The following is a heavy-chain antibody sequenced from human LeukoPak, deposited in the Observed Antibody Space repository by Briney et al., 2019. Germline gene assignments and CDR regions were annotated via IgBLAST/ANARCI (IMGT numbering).Heavy chain of an antibody. CDR1: ADSFSSHY. J-gene: IGHJ3*02. CDR2: TSYIGST. CDR3: ARDLVTVTKGFDI. V-gene: IGHV4-59*11. Sequence: SETLSLTCAVSADSFSSHYWTWIRQPPGKGLEGIGYTSYIGSTNYNPSLKSRVTISIDTSKNQFSLKLSSMTAADTAVYYCARDLVTVTKGFDIWGQGTMVSVSS. D-gene: IGHD4-17*01.